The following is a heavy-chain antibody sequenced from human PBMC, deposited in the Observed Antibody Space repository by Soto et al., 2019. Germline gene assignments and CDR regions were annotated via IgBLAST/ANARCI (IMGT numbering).Heavy chain of an antibody. Sequence: QVQLVESGGGVVQPGRSLRLSCAASGFTFSSYGMHWVRQAPGKGLEWVAVIWYDGSNKYYADSVKGRFTISRDNSKNTLYLQMSSLRAEDTAVYYCARSPGYSSSWSDYWGQGTLVTVSS. CDR2: IWYDGSNK. J-gene: IGHJ4*02. D-gene: IGHD6-13*01. CDR1: GFTFSSYG. CDR3: ARSPGYSSSWSDY. V-gene: IGHV3-33*01.